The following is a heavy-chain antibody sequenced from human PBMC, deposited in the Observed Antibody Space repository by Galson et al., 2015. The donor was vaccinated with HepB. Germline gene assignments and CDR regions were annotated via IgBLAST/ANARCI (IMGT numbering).Heavy chain of an antibody. Sequence: SVKVSCKASGYTFTSYAMNWVRQAPGQGLEWMGWINTNTGNPTYAQGFTGRFVFSLDTSVSTAYLQISSLKAEDTAVYYCARGMMNYYYYYYMDVWGKGTTVTVSS. CDR3: ARGMMNYYYYYYMDV. J-gene: IGHJ6*03. CDR1: GYTFTSYA. V-gene: IGHV7-4-1*02. CDR2: INTNTGNP. D-gene: IGHD3-16*01.